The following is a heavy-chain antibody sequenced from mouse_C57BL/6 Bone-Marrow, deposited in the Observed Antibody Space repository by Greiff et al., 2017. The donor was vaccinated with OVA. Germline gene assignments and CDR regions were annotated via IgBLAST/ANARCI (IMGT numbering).Heavy chain of an antibody. CDR3: ARYYYGSPYFDY. J-gene: IGHJ2*01. V-gene: IGHV1-69*01. D-gene: IGHD1-1*01. CDR1: GYTFTSYW. Sequence: QVQLKQPGAELVMPGASVKLSCKASGYTFTSYWMHWVKQRPGQGLEWIGEIDPSDSYTNYNQKFKGKSTVTVDKSSSTAYMQLSSLTSEDSAVYYCARYYYGSPYFDYWGQGTTLTVAS. CDR2: IDPSDSYT.